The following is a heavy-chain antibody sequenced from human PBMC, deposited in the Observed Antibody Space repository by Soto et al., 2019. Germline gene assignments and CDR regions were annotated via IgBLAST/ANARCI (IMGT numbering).Heavy chain of an antibody. D-gene: IGHD5-18*01. CDR3: ARGHSYGSFWYFDL. J-gene: IGHJ2*01. Sequence: QLQLVQSGAEVKTPGASVRVSCKAAGFSFSTYGITWVRQAPGQGLEWMGWITASNGNTRYGQNLQGRLTMTTDTSMNTSYMNLWRLSSVDTAIYYSARGHSYGSFWYFDLWGRGTLITVSS. CDR2: ITASNGNT. CDR1: GFSFSTYG. V-gene: IGHV1-18*04.